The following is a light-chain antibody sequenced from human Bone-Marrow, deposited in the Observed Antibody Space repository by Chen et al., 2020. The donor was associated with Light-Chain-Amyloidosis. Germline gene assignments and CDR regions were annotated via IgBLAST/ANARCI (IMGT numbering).Light chain of an antibody. CDR3: QSADSSDTYEVI. Sequence: SYELTQPPSVSVSPGQTARITCSGDDLPTKYAYWYQQKPGQAPVLVIHRDTERPSGISERFSGSSSGTTATLTISGVQAKDEADYHCQSADSSDTYEVIFGGGTKLTVL. V-gene: IGLV3-25*03. J-gene: IGLJ2*01. CDR1: DLPTKY. CDR2: RDT.